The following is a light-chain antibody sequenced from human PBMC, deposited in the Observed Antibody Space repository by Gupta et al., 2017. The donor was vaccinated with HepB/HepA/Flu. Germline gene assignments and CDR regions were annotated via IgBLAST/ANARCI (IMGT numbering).Light chain of an antibody. Sequence: QSALTQPASVSGSPGQSITISCTGTSSDVGSYNLVSWYQQHPGKAPKLVIYEVSKRPSGISYRFSGSKSGNTASLTISGLQAEDEADYYCCLYARSLYVFGTGTKVTVL. J-gene: IGLJ1*01. CDR3: CLYARSLYV. CDR2: EVS. V-gene: IGLV2-23*02. CDR1: SSDVGSYNL.